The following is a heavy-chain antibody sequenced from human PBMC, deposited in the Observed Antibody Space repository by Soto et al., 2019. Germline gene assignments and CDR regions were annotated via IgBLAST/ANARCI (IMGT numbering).Heavy chain of an antibody. Sequence: SETLSLTCAVSGGSISSGGYSWSWIRQPPGKGLEWIGYIYHSGSTYYNPSLKSRVTISVDRSKNQFSLKLSSVTAADTAVYYCARGGLGYSGYKYYYYYGMDVWGQGTTVTVSS. CDR3: ARGGLGYSGYKYYYYYGMDV. D-gene: IGHD5-12*01. V-gene: IGHV4-30-2*01. CDR2: IYHSGST. CDR1: GGSISSGGYS. J-gene: IGHJ6*02.